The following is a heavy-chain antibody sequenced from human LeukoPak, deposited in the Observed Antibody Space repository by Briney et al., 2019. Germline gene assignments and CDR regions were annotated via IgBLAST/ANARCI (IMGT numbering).Heavy chain of an antibody. CDR2: IYYSGST. D-gene: IGHD6-6*01. J-gene: IGHJ4*02. CDR3: ARDSIEYSSSPGSFDY. Sequence: SETLSLTCTVSGGSISSYYWSWIRQPPGKGLEWIGYIYYSGSTNYNPSLKSRVTISVDTSKNQFSLKPSSVTAADTAVYYCARDSIEYSSSPGSFDYWGQGTLVPSPQ. V-gene: IGHV4-59*01. CDR1: GGSISSYY.